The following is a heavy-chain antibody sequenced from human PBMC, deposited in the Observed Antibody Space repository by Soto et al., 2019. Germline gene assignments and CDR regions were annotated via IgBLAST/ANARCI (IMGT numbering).Heavy chain of an antibody. CDR3: ATRRGSNGWFDL. D-gene: IGHD2-8*01. CDR1: GYTFINYD. Sequence: QVQLVQSGAEVKKPGASVKVSCKASGYTFINYDINWVRQATGQGLEWVGWINPDSGNTGYAQNFQGRVTITGNTSISSVYMELSTLTSEDTAVYYCATRRGSNGWFDLWGQGPLVTVSS. V-gene: IGHV1-8*01. J-gene: IGHJ5*02. CDR2: INPDSGNT.